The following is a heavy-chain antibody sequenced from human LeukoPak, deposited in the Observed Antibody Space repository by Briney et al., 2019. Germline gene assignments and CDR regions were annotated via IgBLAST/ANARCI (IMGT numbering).Heavy chain of an antibody. CDR3: AKPYSSTYYYYGMDV. J-gene: IGHJ6*02. V-gene: IGHV3-30*18. D-gene: IGHD6-13*01. Sequence: PGGFLRLSCAASGFTFSSYGMHWVRQAPGKGLKWVAVISYDGSNKYYADSVKGRFTISRDNSKNTLYLQMNSLRAEDTAVYYCAKPYSSTYYYYGMDVWGHGTTVTVSS. CDR2: ISYDGSNK. CDR1: GFTFSSYG.